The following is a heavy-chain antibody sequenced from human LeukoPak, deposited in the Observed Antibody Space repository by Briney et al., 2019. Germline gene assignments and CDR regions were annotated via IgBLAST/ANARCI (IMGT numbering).Heavy chain of an antibody. CDR1: GDSITSYY. CDR2: IHYSGST. V-gene: IGHV4-59*01. D-gene: IGHD5-24*01. Sequence: SETLSLTCTVSGDSITSYYWNWIRQPPGKGLDWIGYIHYSGSTKYSPSLKSRVTISVDTSKNQFSLRLSSVTAADTAGYYCARFRDGYNFWFDPWGQGALVTVSS. J-gene: IGHJ5*01. CDR3: ARFRDGYNFWFDP.